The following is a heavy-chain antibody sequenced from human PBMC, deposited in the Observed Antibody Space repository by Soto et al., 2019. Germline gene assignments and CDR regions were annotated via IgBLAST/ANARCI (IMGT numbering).Heavy chain of an antibody. J-gene: IGHJ4*02. Sequence: PSETLSLTCAVSGYSISSSNWWGWIRQPPGKGLEWIGYIYYSGTTYYNPSLKSRVTMSVDTSKNQFSLKLTSVTVVDTALYYCARREIQGPIDYWGQGTLVTVSS. CDR3: ARREIQGPIDY. V-gene: IGHV4-28*01. D-gene: IGHD1-26*01. CDR2: IYYSGTT. CDR1: GYSISSSNW.